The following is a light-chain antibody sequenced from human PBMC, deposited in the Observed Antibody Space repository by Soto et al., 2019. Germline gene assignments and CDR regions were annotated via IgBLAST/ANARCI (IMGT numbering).Light chain of an antibody. J-gene: IGLJ1*01. CDR2: DVS. Sequence: QSALTQPASVSGSPGQSITISCTGIGGSNYVSWYQHHPGKAPKVMIYDVSNRPSGVSFRFAGSKSGNTAFLASSGLQAEDEADYYCSSYTRTNSFVFGTGTKLTVL. V-gene: IGLV2-14*03. CDR3: SSYTRTNSFV. CDR1: GGSNY.